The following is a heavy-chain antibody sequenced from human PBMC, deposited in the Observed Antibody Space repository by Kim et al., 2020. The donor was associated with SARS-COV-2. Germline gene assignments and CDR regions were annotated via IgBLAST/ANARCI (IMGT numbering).Heavy chain of an antibody. J-gene: IGHJ5*02. CDR2: VRPRTGDT. Sequence: ASVKVSCTASGYTFTTYDINWVRQAPGQGLEWMGWVRPRTGDTSYGQKFQGRVSMTRDTSMNTVYMELTTLRSEDTAVYYCARVSVGGFDPWGQGTLVTVSS. D-gene: IGHD1-26*01. CDR3: ARVSVGGFDP. CDR1: GYTFTTYD. V-gene: IGHV1-8*01.